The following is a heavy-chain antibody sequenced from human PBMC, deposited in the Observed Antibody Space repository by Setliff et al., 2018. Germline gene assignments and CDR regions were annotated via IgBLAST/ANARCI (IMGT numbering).Heavy chain of an antibody. CDR1: GYTFTSYG. J-gene: IGHJ6*02. CDR2: ISAYNGNT. D-gene: IGHD3-16*01. V-gene: IGHV1-18*01. Sequence: EASVKVSCKASGYTFTSYGISWVRQAPGQGLEWMGWISAYNGNTNYAQKLQGRVTMTTDTSTSTAYMELSSLRSEDTAVYYCASPDYQYYYYYGMDVWGQGTTVTVSS. CDR3: ASPDYQYYYYYGMDV.